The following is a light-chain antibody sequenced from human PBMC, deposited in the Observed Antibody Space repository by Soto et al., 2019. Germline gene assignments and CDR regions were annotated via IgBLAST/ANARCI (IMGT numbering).Light chain of an antibody. CDR2: GTS. J-gene: IGKJ1*01. V-gene: IGKV3-20*01. Sequence: EIVLTQSPGTLSLSPGERVTLSCRTSQSVTTSYLAWYQQKPGQAPRLLIYGTSNRATGIPDRVSGSGSATDFTLTISRLEPEDFAVYYCHQYGDSPQTFGQGTKVEI. CDR3: HQYGDSPQT. CDR1: QSVTTSY.